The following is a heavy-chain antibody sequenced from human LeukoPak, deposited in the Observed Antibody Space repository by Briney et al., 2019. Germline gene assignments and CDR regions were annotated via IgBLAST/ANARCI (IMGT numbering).Heavy chain of an antibody. Sequence: SETLSLTCTVSGGSISSYYWSWIRQPPGKGLEWIGYIYYSGSTNYNPSLKSRVTISVDTSKNPFSLKLSSVTAADTAVYYCARGWFGELKGVLFDYWGQGTLVTVSS. CDR1: GGSISSYY. CDR2: IYYSGST. D-gene: IGHD3-10*01. V-gene: IGHV4-59*01. CDR3: ARGWFGELKGVLFDY. J-gene: IGHJ4*02.